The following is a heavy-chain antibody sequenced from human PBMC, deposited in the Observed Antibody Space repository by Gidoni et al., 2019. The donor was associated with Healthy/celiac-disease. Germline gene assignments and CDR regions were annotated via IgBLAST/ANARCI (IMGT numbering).Heavy chain of an antibody. CDR1: GGSIRSGGYY. CDR3: ARSNSPYYYDSSGYSQFDP. V-gene: IGHV4-31*01. D-gene: IGHD3-22*01. Sequence: QVQLQESGPGLVKPSQTLSLTCTVSGGSIRSGGYYWSWIRQHPGKGLEWIGYIYYSGSTYYNPSLKSLVTISVDTSKNQFSLKLSSVTAADTAVYYCARSNSPYYYDSSGYSQFDPWGQGTLVTVSS. CDR2: IYYSGST. J-gene: IGHJ5*02.